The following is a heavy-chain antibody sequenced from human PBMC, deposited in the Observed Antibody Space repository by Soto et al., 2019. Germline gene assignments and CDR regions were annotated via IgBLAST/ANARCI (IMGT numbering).Heavy chain of an antibody. CDR1: GFIFSDYY. Sequence: VQLVESGGGLVQPGGSLRLSCAASGFIFSDYYMAWIRQAPGKGLEWVSDISSGGGAKNVADSVRGRFTISRDNDNNPLYLQMNSLRVEDTALYYCARRLTGRTTGDWFDPWGQGTLVTVSS. CDR3: ARRLTGRTTGDWFDP. V-gene: IGHV3-11*01. J-gene: IGHJ5*02. CDR2: ISSGGGAK. D-gene: IGHD1-20*01.